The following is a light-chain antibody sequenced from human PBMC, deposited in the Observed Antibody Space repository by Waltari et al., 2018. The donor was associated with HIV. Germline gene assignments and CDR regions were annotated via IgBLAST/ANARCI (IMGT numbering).Light chain of an antibody. CDR1: SRDVGDYNY. CDR3: CSYAGTYTWV. J-gene: IGLJ3*02. CDR2: DIT. V-gene: IGLV2-11*01. Sequence: HSALTPPRSVSGSPGQSVTISCPGTSRDVGDYNYVSWYQQHPGKAPKLLIFDITKRPSGVPDRFSGSKSGNTASLTISGLHLEDEANYYCCSYAGTYTWVFGGGTTLTVL.